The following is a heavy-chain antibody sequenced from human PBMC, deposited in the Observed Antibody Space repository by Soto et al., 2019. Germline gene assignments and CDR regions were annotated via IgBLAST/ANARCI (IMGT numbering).Heavy chain of an antibody. D-gene: IGHD2-21*02. Sequence: SETLSLTCTVSGASIRSTDYYWRWIRQAPGKGLEWIGYVYYTGSTYYNPSLMSRLTISVDTSKNQFSLKLTSVTAAETAVYYCVRTAREGAVAPHWFDRWGQGTQVTVSS. CDR1: GASIRSTDYY. CDR3: VRTAREGAVAPHWFDR. CDR2: VYYTGST. V-gene: IGHV4-30-4*01. J-gene: IGHJ5*02.